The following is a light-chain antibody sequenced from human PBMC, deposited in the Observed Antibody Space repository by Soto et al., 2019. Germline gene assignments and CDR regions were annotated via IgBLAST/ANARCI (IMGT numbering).Light chain of an antibody. CDR2: SIS. CDR1: QSVPSDY. V-gene: IGKV3-20*01. J-gene: IGKJ2*01. Sequence: ENVLTQSPGTLSLSPGERATLSCRASQSVPSDYLAWYQQKPGQAPRLLISSISSRATGIPDRFSAGGSGTDFTLTISRVEPEDFAVYYCQQYGTPTTYTFGQGTKLEIK. CDR3: QQYGTPTTYT.